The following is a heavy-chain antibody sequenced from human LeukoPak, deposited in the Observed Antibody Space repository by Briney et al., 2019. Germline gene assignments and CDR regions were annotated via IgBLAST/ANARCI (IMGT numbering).Heavy chain of an antibody. D-gene: IGHD3-22*01. Sequence: ASVKVSCKASGYTFTAYYMHWVRQAPGQGLEWMGWINPNSGGTNYAQKFQGRVTMTRDTSISTAYMELSRLRPDDTAVYYCARDYYDSSGFGAFDIWGQGTMVTVSS. CDR2: INPNSGGT. J-gene: IGHJ3*02. CDR1: GYTFTAYY. V-gene: IGHV1-2*02. CDR3: ARDYYDSSGFGAFDI.